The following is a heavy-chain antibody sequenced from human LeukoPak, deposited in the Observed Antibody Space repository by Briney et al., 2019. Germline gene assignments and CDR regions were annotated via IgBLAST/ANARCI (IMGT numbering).Heavy chain of an antibody. D-gene: IGHD3-22*01. V-gene: IGHV3-7*01. CDR2: IKQDGSEK. CDR1: GFTFSSYW. CDR3: ASPRYYDSSGYDY. J-gene: IGHJ4*02. Sequence: GGSLRLSCAASGFTFSSYWMSWVRRAPGKGLEWVANIKQDGSEKYYVDSVKGRFTISRDNAKNSLYLQMNSLRAEDTAVYYCASPRYYDSSGYDYWGQGTLVTVSS.